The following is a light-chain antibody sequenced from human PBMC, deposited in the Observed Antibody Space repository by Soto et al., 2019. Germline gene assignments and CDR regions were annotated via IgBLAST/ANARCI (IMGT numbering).Light chain of an antibody. Sequence: EIVLTQSPGTLSLSPGERATLSCRASQSVSSSYIAWYQQKPGQAPRLLIYGASGRATGIPDRFSGSGSGTDFTLTISRLEPEDFAVYYCQQYGSSPPVTFGQGTRLEIK. V-gene: IGKV3-20*01. CDR2: GAS. J-gene: IGKJ5*01. CDR1: QSVSSSY. CDR3: QQYGSSPPVT.